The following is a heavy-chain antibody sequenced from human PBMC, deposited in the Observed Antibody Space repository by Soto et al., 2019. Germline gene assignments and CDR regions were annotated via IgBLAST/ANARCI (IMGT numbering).Heavy chain of an antibody. CDR1: GFTFSSYA. V-gene: IGHV3-30-3*01. J-gene: IGHJ4*02. CDR2: ISYDGSNK. D-gene: IGHD5-18*01. Sequence: QVQLVESGGGVVQPGRSLRLSCAASGFTFSSYAMHWVRQAPGKGLEWVAVISYDGSNKYYADSVKGRFTISRDNSKNTLYLQMNSLRAEDTAVYYCARASNVETAMAQPNFDYWGQGTLVTVSS. CDR3: ARASNVETAMAQPNFDY.